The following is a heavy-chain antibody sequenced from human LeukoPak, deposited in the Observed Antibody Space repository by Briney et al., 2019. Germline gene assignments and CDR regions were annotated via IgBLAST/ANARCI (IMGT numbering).Heavy chain of an antibody. V-gene: IGHV4-59*11. J-gene: IGHJ3*02. CDR2: ISYIGST. CDR1: ADSFSSHY. D-gene: IGHD4-17*01. CDR3: ARDLVTVTRGFDI. Sequence: SETLSLTCAVSADSFSSHYWTWIRQPPGKGLEWIGYISYIGSTNYNPSLKSRVTISIDTSKNQFSLKLSSVTAADTAVYYCARDLVTVTRGFDIWGQGTMVTVSS.